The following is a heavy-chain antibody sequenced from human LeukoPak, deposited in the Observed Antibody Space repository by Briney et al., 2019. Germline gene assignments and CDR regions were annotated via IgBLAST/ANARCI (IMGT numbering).Heavy chain of an antibody. J-gene: IGHJ4*02. CDR3: ARSRDGYNLDY. D-gene: IGHD5-24*01. V-gene: IGHV4-59*01. CDR2: IYYSGST. Sequence: SETLSLTCTVSGGSISSYYWSWIRQPPGKGLEWIGYIYYSGSTNYNPSLKSRVTISVDTSKNQFSLKLSSVTAAYTAVYYCARSRDGYNLDYWGQGTLVTVSS. CDR1: GGSISSYY.